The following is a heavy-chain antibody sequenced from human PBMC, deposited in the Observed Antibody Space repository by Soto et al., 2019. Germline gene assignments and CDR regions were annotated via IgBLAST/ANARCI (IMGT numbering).Heavy chain of an antibody. D-gene: IGHD6-19*01. V-gene: IGHV3-30*18. CDR1: GFTFSSYG. J-gene: IGHJ1*01. Sequence: GGSLRLSCAASGFTFSSYGMHWVHQAPGKGLEWVAVISYDGSNKYYADSVKGRFTISRDNSKNTLYLQMNSLRAEDTAVYYCAKEPLIAVAGHDYFQHWGQGTLVTVSS. CDR3: AKEPLIAVAGHDYFQH. CDR2: ISYDGSNK.